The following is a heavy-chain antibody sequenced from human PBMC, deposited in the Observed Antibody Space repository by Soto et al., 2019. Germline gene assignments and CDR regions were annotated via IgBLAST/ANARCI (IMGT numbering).Heavy chain of an antibody. J-gene: IGHJ4*02. CDR2: INPETGGT. CDR1: GYTFTGYY. V-gene: IGHV1-2*02. CDR3: AATRGYSPPFDS. D-gene: IGHD3-22*01. Sequence: QVPLVQSGADVKTPGASVRVSCKASGYTFTGYYVHWVREAPGQGLEWMGWINPETGGTSYAQKFQGRVTMTSDTSTSTVYMELSSLRSEDTAMYYCAATRGYSPPFDSWGQGTRVTVS.